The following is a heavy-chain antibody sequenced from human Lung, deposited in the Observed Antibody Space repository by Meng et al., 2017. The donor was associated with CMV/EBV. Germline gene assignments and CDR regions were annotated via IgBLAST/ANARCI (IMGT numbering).Heavy chain of an antibody. Sequence: HVRLVQSGAGGKKRGASVKVSCTASGYTFIEYCMHWVRQAPGQGLXCVGWINPKSGGTHYAQSFQGRVTITRDTSINTVYVEISSLKSDDTAVYYCTSAPGDYWGQGTLVTVSS. D-gene: IGHD1-14*01. CDR3: TSAPGDY. CDR2: INPKSGGT. V-gene: IGHV1-2*02. CDR1: GYTFIEYC. J-gene: IGHJ4*03.